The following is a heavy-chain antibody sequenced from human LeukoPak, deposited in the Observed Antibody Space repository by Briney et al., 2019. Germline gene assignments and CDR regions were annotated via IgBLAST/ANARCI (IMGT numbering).Heavy chain of an antibody. Sequence: GASVKVSCKASGGTFSSYAISWVRQAPGKGLEWMGGFDPEDGETIYAQKFQGRVTMTEDTSTDTAYMELSSLRSEDTAVYYCATGPRQQLAPFDLWGRGTLVTVSS. CDR2: FDPEDGET. CDR3: ATGPRQQLAPFDL. D-gene: IGHD6-13*01. V-gene: IGHV1-24*01. CDR1: GGTFSSYA. J-gene: IGHJ2*01.